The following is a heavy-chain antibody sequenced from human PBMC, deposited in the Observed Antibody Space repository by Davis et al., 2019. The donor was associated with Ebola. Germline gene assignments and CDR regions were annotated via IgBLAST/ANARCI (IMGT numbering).Heavy chain of an antibody. CDR2: IKQDGSEK. CDR1: GFTFSSYW. V-gene: IGHV3-7*01. D-gene: IGHD3-3*02. Sequence: GESLKISCAASGFTFSSYWMSWVRQAPGKGLEWVANIKQDGSEKYYVDSVKGRFTISRDNAKNSLYLQMNSLRAEDTAVYYCATVSHYYYYMDVWGKGTTVTVSS. CDR3: ATVSHYYYYMDV. J-gene: IGHJ6*03.